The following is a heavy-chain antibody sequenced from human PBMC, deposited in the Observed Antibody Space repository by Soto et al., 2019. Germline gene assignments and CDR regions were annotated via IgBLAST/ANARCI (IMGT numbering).Heavy chain of an antibody. Sequence: EVQLLESGGGLIQPGGSLRLSCAASGFTFSSYAMSWVRQAPGKGLEWVSAISGSGGSTYYADSVKGRFTISRDNSKNTLYLQMISLRAEDTAVYYCAKGVDYYDSSGADYWGQGTLVTVSS. D-gene: IGHD3-22*01. CDR1: GFTFSSYA. J-gene: IGHJ4*02. V-gene: IGHV3-23*01. CDR3: AKGVDYYDSSGADY. CDR2: ISGSGGST.